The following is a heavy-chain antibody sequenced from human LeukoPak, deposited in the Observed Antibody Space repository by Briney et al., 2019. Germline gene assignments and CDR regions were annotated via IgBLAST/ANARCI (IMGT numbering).Heavy chain of an antibody. CDR2: IYPGDSDT. J-gene: IGHJ4*02. CDR1: GYSFTSYW. D-gene: IGHD3-22*01. Sequence: GESLKISCKGSGYSFTSYWIGWVRQMPGKGLGWVGIIYPGDSDTRYSPSFQGQVTISADKTISTAYLQWSSLKASDTAMYYSARFLHGGYDSRLDYWGQGTLVTVSS. CDR3: ARFLHGGYDSRLDY. V-gene: IGHV5-51*01.